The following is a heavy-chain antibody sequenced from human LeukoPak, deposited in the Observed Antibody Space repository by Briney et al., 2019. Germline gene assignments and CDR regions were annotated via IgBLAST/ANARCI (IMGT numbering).Heavy chain of an antibody. CDR1: GYTFTSYD. Sequence: ASVKVTCKASGYTFTSYDINWVRQATGQGLEWMGWMNTNSGNTGYAQKFQGRVTMTRNTTTSKDYMELSSLRSEDTAVYYCAIAYYGSEIYSNWFDPWGQGTLVIVSA. CDR2: MNTNSGNT. J-gene: IGHJ5*02. V-gene: IGHV1-8*01. D-gene: IGHD3-10*01. CDR3: AIAYYGSEIYSNWFDP.